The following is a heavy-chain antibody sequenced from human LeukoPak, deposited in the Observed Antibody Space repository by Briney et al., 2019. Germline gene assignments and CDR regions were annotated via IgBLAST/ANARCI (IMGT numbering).Heavy chain of an antibody. CDR1: GFTFSSYS. V-gene: IGHV3-48*04. CDR2: ISSSSSTI. J-gene: IGHJ4*02. Sequence: GGSLRLSCAASGFTFSSYSMNWVRQAPGKGLEWVSYISSSSSTIYYADSVKGRFTISRDNAKNSLYLQMNSLRAEDTAVYYCARQPLNSDGSIDYWGQGTLVTVSS. D-gene: IGHD1-26*01. CDR3: ARQPLNSDGSIDY.